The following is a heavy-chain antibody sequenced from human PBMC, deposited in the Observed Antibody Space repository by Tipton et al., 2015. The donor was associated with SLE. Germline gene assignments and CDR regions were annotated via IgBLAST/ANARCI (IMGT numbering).Heavy chain of an antibody. V-gene: IGHV3-30-3*01. CDR3: AKVREQYYYDSSGYGDFDY. CDR2: ISYDGSNK. Sequence: SLRLSCAASGFTFSSYAMHWVRQAPGKGLEWVAVISYDGSNKYYADSVKGRFTISRDNSKNTLYLQMNSLRAEDTAVYYCAKVREQYYYDSSGYGDFDYWGQGTLVTVSS. CDR1: GFTFSSYA. D-gene: IGHD3-22*01. J-gene: IGHJ4*02.